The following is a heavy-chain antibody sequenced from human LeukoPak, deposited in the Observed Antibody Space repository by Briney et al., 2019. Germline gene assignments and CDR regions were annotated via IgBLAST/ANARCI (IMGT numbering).Heavy chain of an antibody. CDR3: ARSWSSWDAFDI. CDR2: TSSGSSTI. V-gene: IGHV3-48*01. CDR1: GFAFGTYS. Sequence: GGSLRLSCVASGFAFGTYSMNWVRQAPGKGLEWLSYTSSGSSTIYYADSVKGRFTISRDNAKNSLYLQMNSLGAEDTAVYYCARSWSSWDAFDIWGQGTMVTVSS. J-gene: IGHJ3*02. D-gene: IGHD3-3*01.